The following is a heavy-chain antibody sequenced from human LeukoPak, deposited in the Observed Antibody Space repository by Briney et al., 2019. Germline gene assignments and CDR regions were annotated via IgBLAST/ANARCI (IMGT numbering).Heavy chain of an antibody. CDR1: GFTFSDSW. J-gene: IGHJ4*02. CDR3: ARASRSTSSEC. Sequence: AGGSLRLSCATSGFTFSDSWMSWFRQAPGKGLEWVAITNQDGSVRFYVDSVKGGFTISRDNAKNSLYLYMNSLRVEATAVYFCARASRSTSSECWGQGILVTVSS. CDR2: TNQDGSVR. D-gene: IGHD6-6*01. V-gene: IGHV3-7*01.